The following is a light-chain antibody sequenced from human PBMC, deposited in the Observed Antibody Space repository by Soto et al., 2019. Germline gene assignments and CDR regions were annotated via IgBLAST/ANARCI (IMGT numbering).Light chain of an antibody. J-gene: IGKJ5*01. CDR1: QSVGSTY. CDR3: QLYGSSIT. CDR2: GAS. V-gene: IGKV3-20*01. Sequence: EIVLTQSPGTLSLSPGERATLSCRASQSVGSTYLAWYQQKPGQTPRLLIYGASSRATGIPDRFSGSGSGMDFTLSISRLEPEDFAVYYCQLYGSSITFGQGTRVEIK.